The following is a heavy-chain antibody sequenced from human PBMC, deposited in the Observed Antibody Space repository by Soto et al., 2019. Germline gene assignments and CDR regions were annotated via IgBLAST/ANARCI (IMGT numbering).Heavy chain of an antibody. CDR2: INPSNGNT. D-gene: IGHD5-12*01. CDR1: GYTFTSYY. V-gene: IGHV1-46*01. CDR3: ARAKSHYYGMDV. J-gene: IGHJ6*02. Sequence: ASVKVSCKASGYTFTSYYMHWVRQAPGQGLEWMGRINPSNGNTSYAQKFQGRVTITRDTSTSTAYMELSSLRSEDTAVYYCARAKSHYYGMDVWGQGTTVTVSS.